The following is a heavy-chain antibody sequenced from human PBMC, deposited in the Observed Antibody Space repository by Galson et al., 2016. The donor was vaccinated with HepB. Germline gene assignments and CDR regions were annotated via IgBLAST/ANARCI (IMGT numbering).Heavy chain of an antibody. J-gene: IGHJ5*02. CDR2: VYSSGGT. D-gene: IGHD2-15*01. V-gene: IGHV4-39*01. Sequence: SETLSLTCNVSGGSISPSRHYWAWIRQAPGKGLEWIGTVYSSGGTSYNPPLTSRVTMFVDTAKNQISLRLSSVTATDTAVYYCARQTASWYGFDPWGPGTQVTVSS. CDR1: GGSISPSRHY. CDR3: ARQTASWYGFDP.